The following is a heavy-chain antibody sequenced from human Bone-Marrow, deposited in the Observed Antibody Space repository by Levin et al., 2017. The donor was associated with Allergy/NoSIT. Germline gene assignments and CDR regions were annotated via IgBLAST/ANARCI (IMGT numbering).Heavy chain of an antibody. V-gene: IGHV1-46*01. CDR1: GYTFTNYY. D-gene: IGHD6-6*01. J-gene: IGHJ4*02. Sequence: GESLKISCKASGYTFTNYYLHWIRQAPGQGLEWMGVINPSGGSTNYAQKFQDRVTMTRDTSTSTVYLELSRLRSEDTAVFFCARANFESSSPYFFDFWGQGTLVTVSS. CDR3: ARANFESSSPYFFDF. CDR2: INPSGGST.